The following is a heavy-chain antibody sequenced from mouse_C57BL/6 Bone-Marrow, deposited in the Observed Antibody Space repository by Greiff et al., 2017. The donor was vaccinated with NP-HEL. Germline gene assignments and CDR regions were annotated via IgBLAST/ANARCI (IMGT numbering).Heavy chain of an antibody. J-gene: IGHJ1*03. CDR2: FYPGSGSI. CDR3: ARSDAMVEYFDV. CDR1: GYTFTEYT. Sequence: VKLMESGAELVKPGASVKLSCKASGYTFTEYTIHWVKQRSGQGLEWIGWFYPGSGSIKYNEKFKDKATLTADKSSSTVYMELSRLTSEDSAVXFCARSDAMVEYFDVWGTGTTVTVSS. V-gene: IGHV1-62-2*01. D-gene: IGHD2-2*01.